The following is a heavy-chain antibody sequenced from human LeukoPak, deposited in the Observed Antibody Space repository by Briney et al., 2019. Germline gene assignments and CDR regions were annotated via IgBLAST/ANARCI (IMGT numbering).Heavy chain of an antibody. J-gene: IGHJ4*02. D-gene: IGHD3-10*01. CDR3: ARDAPPGYYYGSGSYYWAYFDY. Sequence: GGSLRLSCAASGFAFSSYWMSCVRQAPGKGLEWVANIKQDGSEKYYVDSVKGRFTISRDNAKNSLYLQMNSLRAEDTAVYYCARDAPPGYYYGSGSYYWAYFDYWGQGTLVTVSS. V-gene: IGHV3-7*01. CDR2: IKQDGSEK. CDR1: GFAFSSYW.